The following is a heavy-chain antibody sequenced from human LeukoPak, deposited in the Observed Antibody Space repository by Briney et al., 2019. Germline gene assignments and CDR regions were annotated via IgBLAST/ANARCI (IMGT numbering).Heavy chain of an antibody. J-gene: IGHJ5*02. V-gene: IGHV1-24*01. D-gene: IGHD2-2*01. CDR1: GYTLTELS. CDR2: FDPEDGET. Sequence: ASVKVSCKVSGYTLTELSMHWGRQAPGKGLEWMGGFDPEDGETIYAQKFQGRVTMTEETSTDTAYMELSSLRSEDTAVYYCATATRDCSSTSCLWFDPWGQGTLVTVSS. CDR3: ATATRDCSSTSCLWFDP.